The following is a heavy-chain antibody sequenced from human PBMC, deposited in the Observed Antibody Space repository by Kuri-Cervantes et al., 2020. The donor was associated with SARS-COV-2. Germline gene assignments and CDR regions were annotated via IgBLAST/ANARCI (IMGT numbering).Heavy chain of an antibody. V-gene: IGHV3-21*01. Sequence: GESLKISCAASGFTFSSYSMNWVRQAPGKGLEWVSSISSSSSYIYYADSVKGRFTISRDNAKNSLYLQMNSLRAEDTAMYYCARDPYSSSWYRYYYGMDVWGQGTTVTVSS. CDR3: ARDPYSSSWYRYYYGMDV. J-gene: IGHJ6*02. CDR2: ISSSSSYI. CDR1: GFTFSSYS. D-gene: IGHD6-13*01.